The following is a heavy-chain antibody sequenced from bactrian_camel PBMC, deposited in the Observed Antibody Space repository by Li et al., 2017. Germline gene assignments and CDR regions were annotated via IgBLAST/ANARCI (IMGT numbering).Heavy chain of an antibody. J-gene: IGHJ6*01. CDR1: GYPESTYC. Sequence: QVQLVESGGGSVQTGGSLRLSCVASGYPESTYCVGWFRQAPGKEREGVAVIEHDGSTSYADSVKGRFTISKDNAKNTLYLQMSSLKPEDTAMYVCAARRTSGERGYGSTYLKSPANFGYWGQGTQVTVS. V-gene: IGHV3S26*01. D-gene: IGHD2*01. CDR2: IEHDGST. CDR3: AARRTSGERGYGSTYLKSPANFGY.